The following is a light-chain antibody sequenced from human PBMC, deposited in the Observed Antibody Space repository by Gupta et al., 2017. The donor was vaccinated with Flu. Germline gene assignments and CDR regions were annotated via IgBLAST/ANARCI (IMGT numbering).Light chain of an antibody. CDR2: KDS. Sequence: LPRPPSVSVSPGQTARITCSGDPMPNHYVYWFQQKPGQAPTLLIYKDSKRPSGIPERFSGSSSGTTATLTISGVQTEDDADYYCQSRDNRHTFWVFGGGTKLTVL. CDR1: PMPNHY. CDR3: QSRDNRHTFWV. J-gene: IGLJ3*02. V-gene: IGLV3-25*02.